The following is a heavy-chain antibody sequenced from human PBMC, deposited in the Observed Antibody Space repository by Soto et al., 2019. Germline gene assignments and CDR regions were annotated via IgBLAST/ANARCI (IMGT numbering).Heavy chain of an antibody. CDR3: ARAPTHYGDYKYHFDY. V-gene: IGHV1-69*13. Sequence: SVKVSCKASGGTFSSYAISWVRQAPGQGLEWMGGIIPIFGTANYAQKFQGRVTITADESTSTAYMELSSLRSEDTAVYYCARAPTHYGDYKYHFDYWGQGTLVTVSS. CDR1: GGTFSSYA. D-gene: IGHD4-17*01. J-gene: IGHJ4*02. CDR2: IIPIFGTA.